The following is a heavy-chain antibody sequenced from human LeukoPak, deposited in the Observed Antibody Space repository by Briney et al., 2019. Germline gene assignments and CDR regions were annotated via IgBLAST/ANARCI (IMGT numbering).Heavy chain of an antibody. Sequence: GSSLRLSCAASGFSGHGMHWVRQAPGKGLEWVAVISYDGSNKYYADSVKGRFTISRDNSKNTLYLQMNSLRAEDTAVYYCAREGYTAMVIGPFDYWGQETLVTVSS. J-gene: IGHJ4*02. CDR2: ISYDGSNK. CDR1: GFSGHG. D-gene: IGHD5-18*01. CDR3: AREGYTAMVIGPFDY. V-gene: IGHV3-30*19.